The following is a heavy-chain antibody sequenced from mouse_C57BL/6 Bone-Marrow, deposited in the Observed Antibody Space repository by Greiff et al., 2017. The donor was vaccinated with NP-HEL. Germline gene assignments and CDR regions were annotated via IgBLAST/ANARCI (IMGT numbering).Heavy chain of an antibody. V-gene: IGHV1-18*01. CDR1: GYTFTDYN. CDR3: ATGGLGQEFAY. Sequence: VQLQQSGPELVKPGASVKIPCKASGYTFTDYNMDWVKQSHGKSLEWIGDINPNNGGTIYNQKFKGKATLTVDKSSSTAYMELRSLTSEDTAVYYCATGGLGQEFAYWGQGTLVTVSA. CDR2: INPNNGGT. J-gene: IGHJ3*01. D-gene: IGHD3-3*01.